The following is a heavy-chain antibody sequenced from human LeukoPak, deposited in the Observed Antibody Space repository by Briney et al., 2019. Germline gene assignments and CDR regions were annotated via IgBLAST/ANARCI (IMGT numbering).Heavy chain of an antibody. D-gene: IGHD2-15*01. V-gene: IGHV4-34*01. CDR3: ARGFCSGGSCYPLFYYYYYMDV. CDR1: GGSFSGYY. Sequence: SETLSLTCAVYGGSFSGYYWSWIRQPPGKGLGWIGEINHSGSTNYNPSLKSLVTISVDTSKNQFSLKLSTVTAADTAVYYCARGFCSGGSCYPLFYYYYYMDVWGKGTTVTVSS. CDR2: INHSGST. J-gene: IGHJ6*03.